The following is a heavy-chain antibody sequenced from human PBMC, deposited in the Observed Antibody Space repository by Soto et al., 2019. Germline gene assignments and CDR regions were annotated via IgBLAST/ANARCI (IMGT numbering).Heavy chain of an antibody. CDR1: GGSISTADYY. CDR2: IYYRGST. CDR3: VSDYDSGGYIGY. J-gene: IGHJ4*02. V-gene: IGHV4-30-4*01. Sequence: QVQLHESGPGLVRPSQNLSLTCNVSGGSISTADYYWSWIRQPPGKGLEWIGYIYYRGSTYYNPSLESRVAISIDTSKNQFSLNLTSVTAADTAVYYCVSDYDSGGYIGYWGQGTLVTVSS. D-gene: IGHD3-22*01.